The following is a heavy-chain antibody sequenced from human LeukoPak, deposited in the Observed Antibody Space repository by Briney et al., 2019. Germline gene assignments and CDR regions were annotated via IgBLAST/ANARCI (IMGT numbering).Heavy chain of an antibody. CDR3: ARQTGSGLFILP. Sequence: PSETLSLTCTVSGVSISSSYSYWGWIRQPPGMGLEWIGSIYYTGNTYYNASLKSQVSISIDTSRNQFSLKLTSVTAADTAVYYCARQTGSGLFILPGGQGTLVTVSS. V-gene: IGHV4-39*01. CDR2: IYYTGNT. J-gene: IGHJ4*02. D-gene: IGHD3/OR15-3a*01. CDR1: GVSISSSYSY.